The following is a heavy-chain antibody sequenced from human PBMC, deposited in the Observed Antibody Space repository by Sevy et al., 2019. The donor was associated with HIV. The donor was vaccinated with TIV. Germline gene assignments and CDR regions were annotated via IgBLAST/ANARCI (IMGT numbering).Heavy chain of an antibody. D-gene: IGHD6-13*01. CDR2: ISSSSSYI. Sequence: GGSLRLSCAASGFTFSSYSMNWVRQAPGKGLEWVSSISSSSSYIYYADSVKGRFTISRDNAKNSLYLQMNSLRAEDTAVYYCARDLSTHSISWYNWFDPWGQGTLVTVSS. V-gene: IGHV3-21*01. CDR1: GFTFSSYS. CDR3: ARDLSTHSISWYNWFDP. J-gene: IGHJ5*02.